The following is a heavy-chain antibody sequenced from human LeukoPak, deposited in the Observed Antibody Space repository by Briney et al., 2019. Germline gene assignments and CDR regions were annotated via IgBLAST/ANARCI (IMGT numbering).Heavy chain of an antibody. V-gene: IGHV4-39*01. CDR2: IYYSGST. D-gene: IGHD1-26*01. J-gene: IGHJ4*02. CDR3: ASWGELLVGY. Sequence: SETLSLTCTVSGGSISSSSYYWGWIRQPPGKGLEWIGSIYYSGSTYYNPSLKSRVTISVDTSKNQFFLKLSSVTAADTAVYYCASWGELLVGYWGQGTLVTVSS. CDR1: GGSISSSSYY.